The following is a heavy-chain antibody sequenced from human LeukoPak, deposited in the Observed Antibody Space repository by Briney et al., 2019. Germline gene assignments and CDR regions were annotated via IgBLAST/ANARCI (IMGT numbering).Heavy chain of an antibody. D-gene: IGHD3-9*01. V-gene: IGHV3-33*01. Sequence: GGSLRLSCAASGFTFSSYGMHWVRQAPGKGLEWVAVIWYDESNKYYADSVKGRFTISRDNSKNTLYLQMNSLRAEDTAVYYCARDSDDILTGYPDAFDIWGQGTMVTVSS. CDR3: ARDSDDILTGYPDAFDI. CDR1: GFTFSSYG. J-gene: IGHJ3*02. CDR2: IWYDESNK.